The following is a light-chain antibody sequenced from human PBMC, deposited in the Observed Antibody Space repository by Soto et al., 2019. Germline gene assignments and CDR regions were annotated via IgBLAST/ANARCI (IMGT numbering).Light chain of an antibody. J-gene: IGLJ1*01. Sequence: QSALTQPASGSGSPGQSIAISCTGTSSDVGGYNYVSWYQQHPGKAPKLLINDVSNRPSGVSSRFSVSKSGNTASLTISGLQAEDEADYYCSSYTISSTYVFGTGTKLTVL. CDR3: SSYTISSTYV. CDR2: DVS. CDR1: SSDVGGYNY. V-gene: IGLV2-14*01.